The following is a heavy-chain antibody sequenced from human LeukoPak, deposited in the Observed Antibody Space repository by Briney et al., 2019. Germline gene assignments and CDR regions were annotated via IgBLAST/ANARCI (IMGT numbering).Heavy chain of an antibody. J-gene: IGHJ3*02. CDR3: ARDPGYCSGGSCYYAFDI. Sequence: GGSLRLPCAASGFTFSSYSMNWVRQAPGKGLEWVSSISSSSSYIYYADSVKGRFTISRDNAKNSLYLQMNSLRAEDTAVYYCARDPGYCSGGSCYYAFDIWGQGTMVTVSS. V-gene: IGHV3-21*01. CDR2: ISSSSSYI. D-gene: IGHD2-15*01. CDR1: GFTFSSYS.